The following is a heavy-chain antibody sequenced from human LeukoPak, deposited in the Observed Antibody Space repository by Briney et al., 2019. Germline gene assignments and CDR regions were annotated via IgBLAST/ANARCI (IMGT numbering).Heavy chain of an antibody. CDR3: ATFYYDSSGYRD. Sequence: ASETLSLTCTVSGGSISSHSWSWIRQPPGKGLEWSGYINYSGSTNYNHSLKSRVTISIDMAKNQVSLKLSSVTAADTAVYYCATFYYDSSGYRDWGQGTLVTVSS. CDR1: GGSISSHS. D-gene: IGHD3-22*01. CDR2: INYSGST. V-gene: IGHV4-59*11. J-gene: IGHJ4*02.